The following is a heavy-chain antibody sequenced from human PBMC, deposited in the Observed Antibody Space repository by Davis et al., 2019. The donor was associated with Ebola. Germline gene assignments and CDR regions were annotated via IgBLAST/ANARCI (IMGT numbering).Heavy chain of an antibody. D-gene: IGHD2-15*01. V-gene: IGHV1-46*01. Sequence: AASVTVSCKASGYTFSSYYMHWVRQAPGQGLEWMGKINPSGGSTSYAQKFQGRVTMTRDTSTSAVYMELSSLRSEDTAVYYCARAVPATQNLDYWGQGTLVTVSS. CDR1: GYTFSSYY. CDR3: ARAVPATQNLDY. CDR2: INPSGGST. J-gene: IGHJ4*02.